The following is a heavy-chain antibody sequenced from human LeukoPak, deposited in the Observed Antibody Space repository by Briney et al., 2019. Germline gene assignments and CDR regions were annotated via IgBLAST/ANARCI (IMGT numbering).Heavy chain of an antibody. CDR3: AREPIQLWLRGAFDI. V-gene: IGHV3-7*05. Sequence: GGSLRLSCAASGFTFSSYWMGWVRQAPGKGLEWVANIIQDGSEKYYVDSVKGRFTISRDNAKNSLYLQMNSLRAEDTAVYYCAREPIQLWLRGAFDIWGQGTMVTVSS. J-gene: IGHJ3*02. CDR2: IIQDGSEK. CDR1: GFTFSSYW. D-gene: IGHD5-18*01.